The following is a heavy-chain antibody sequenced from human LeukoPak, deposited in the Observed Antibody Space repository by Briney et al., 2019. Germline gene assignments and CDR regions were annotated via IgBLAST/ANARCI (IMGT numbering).Heavy chain of an antibody. CDR3: AKEFHIVATIGSNFDY. V-gene: IGHV3-30*18. J-gene: IGHJ4*02. D-gene: IGHD5-12*01. CDR2: TSYDGSNK. CDR1: GFTFSSYG. Sequence: GRSLRLSCAASGFTFSSYGMHWVRQTPGKGLEWVAVTSYDGSNKYYADSVKGRFTISRDNSKNTLYLQMNSLRAEDTAVYYCAKEFHIVATIGSNFDYWGQGTVVTVSS.